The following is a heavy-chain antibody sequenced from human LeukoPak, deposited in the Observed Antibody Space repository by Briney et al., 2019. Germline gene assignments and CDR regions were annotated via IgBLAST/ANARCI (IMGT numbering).Heavy chain of an antibody. Sequence: GGSLRLSCAASGFTFSRHNMNWVRQAPGKGLEWVSSISTSSSYIYYADSVKGRFTISRDNAKNTLYLQMNSLRAEDTAVYYSARVGSSWDSFDYWGQGTLVTVSS. J-gene: IGHJ4*02. D-gene: IGHD6-13*01. V-gene: IGHV3-21*01. CDR1: GFTFSRHN. CDR3: ARVGSSWDSFDY. CDR2: ISTSSSYI.